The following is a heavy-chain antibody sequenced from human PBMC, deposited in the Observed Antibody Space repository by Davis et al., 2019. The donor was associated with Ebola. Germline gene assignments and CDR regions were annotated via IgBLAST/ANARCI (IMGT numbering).Heavy chain of an antibody. CDR2: IRYDGSKK. J-gene: IGHJ3*02. D-gene: IGHD6-13*01. V-gene: IGHV3-30*02. Sequence: GESLKISCAASGFTFSSYGMHWVRQAPGKGLEWVAFIRYDGSKKYYADSVKGRFTISRDNSKNTLYLQMNSLRAEDTAVYYCARNEQQLGVGAFDIWGQGTMVTVSS. CDR3: ARNEQQLGVGAFDI. CDR1: GFTFSSYG.